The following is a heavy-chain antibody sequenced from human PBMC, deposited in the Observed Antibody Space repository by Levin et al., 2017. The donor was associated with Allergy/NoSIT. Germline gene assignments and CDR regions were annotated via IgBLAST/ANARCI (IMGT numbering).Heavy chain of an antibody. J-gene: IGHJ4*02. CDR3: ARSSRGAAAGFDY. V-gene: IGHV4-59*08. CDR2: IYYSGST. CDR1: GGSITSYY. Sequence: SETLSLTCTVSGGSITSYYWSWIRQPPGKGLEWIGYIYYSGSTTYNPSLQSRVTISVDTSKNQFSLRLSSVTAADTAVYYCARSSRGAAAGFDYWGQGSLVTVSS. D-gene: IGHD6-13*01.